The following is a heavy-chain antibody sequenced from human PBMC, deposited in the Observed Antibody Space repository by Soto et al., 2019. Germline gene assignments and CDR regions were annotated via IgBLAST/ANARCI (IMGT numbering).Heavy chain of an antibody. CDR1: GFTFSSYS. V-gene: IGHV3-21*01. J-gene: IGHJ4*02. D-gene: IGHD5-18*01. CDR2: ISSSSSYI. Sequence: GGSLRLFCAASGFTFSSYSMNWVRQAPGKGLEWVSSISSSSSYIYYADSVKGRFTISRDNAKNSLYLQMNSLRAEDAAVYYCARDLYSYGYFDYWGQGTLVTVSS. CDR3: ARDLYSYGYFDY.